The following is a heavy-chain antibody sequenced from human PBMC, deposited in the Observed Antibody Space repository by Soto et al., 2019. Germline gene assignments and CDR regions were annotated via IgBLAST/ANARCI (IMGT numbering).Heavy chain of an antibody. V-gene: IGHV1-3*01. Sequence: GASVKVSCKASGYTFTSYAMHWVRQAPGQRLEWMGWINAGNGNTKYSQKFQGRVTITSDTSATTAYMELSSLRSEDTAVYYCARDPVVTTGTTWGDYGMAVSGQGTTVTGSS. J-gene: IGHJ6*02. CDR3: ARDPVVTTGTTWGDYGMAV. CDR1: GYTFTSYA. D-gene: IGHD4-4*01. CDR2: INAGNGNT.